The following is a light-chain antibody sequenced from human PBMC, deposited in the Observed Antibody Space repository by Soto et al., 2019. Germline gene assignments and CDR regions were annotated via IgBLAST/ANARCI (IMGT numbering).Light chain of an antibody. CDR3: SSYTNTHSVV. V-gene: IGLV2-14*03. CDR1: SSDVGAYNW. J-gene: IGLJ2*01. CDR2: DVN. Sequence: QSALTQPASVSGSPGQSVTISWSGTSSDVGAYNWVAWYQQHPGKAPKLMICDVNNRPSGVSNRFSGSKSGNTASLTISGLQAEDEGDYYYSSYTNTHSVVFGGDTKATVL.